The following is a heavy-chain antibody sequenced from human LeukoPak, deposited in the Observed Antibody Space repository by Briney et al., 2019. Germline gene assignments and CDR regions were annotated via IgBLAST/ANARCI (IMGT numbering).Heavy chain of an antibody. J-gene: IGHJ4*02. V-gene: IGHV4-59*01. CDR2: IYNSGST. Sequence: SETLSLTCTVSGGSISSYYWSWIRKPPGKGLEWIGHIYNSGSTNYSPSLKSRVTISVDTSKNQFSLKLSSVTAADTAVYYCARFKRAGGWSYFDYWGQGTLVTVSS. D-gene: IGHD6-19*01. CDR3: ARFKRAGGWSYFDY. CDR1: GGSISSYY.